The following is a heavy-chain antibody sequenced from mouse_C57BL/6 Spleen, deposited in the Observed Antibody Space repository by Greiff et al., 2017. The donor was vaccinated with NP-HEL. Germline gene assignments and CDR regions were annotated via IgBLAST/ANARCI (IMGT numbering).Heavy chain of an antibody. Sequence: QVQLQQPGAELVKPGASVTLSCKASGYTFTSYCMHWVKQRPGQGLEWIGMIHPNSGSTNYNEKFKSKATLTVNKSSSTGYMQLSILTSEDSAVYYCARSGDYYSTAWFAYWGQGTLVTVSA. CDR3: ARSGDYYSTAWFAY. CDR1: GYTFTSYC. CDR2: IHPNSGST. D-gene: IGHD2-5*01. J-gene: IGHJ3*01. V-gene: IGHV1-64*01.